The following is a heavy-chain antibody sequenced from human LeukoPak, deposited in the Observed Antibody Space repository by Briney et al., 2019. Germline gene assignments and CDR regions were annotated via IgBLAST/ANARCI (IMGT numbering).Heavy chain of an antibody. CDR3: ARASETAMVTL. V-gene: IGHV4-61*02. CDR1: GVSITSGTYY. D-gene: IGHD5-18*01. J-gene: IGHJ4*02. CDR2: IYSTGRV. Sequence: PSQTLSLTCTVSGVSITSGTYYWTWIRQPAGKGLEWIGRIYSTGRVNYNPSLKSRVTMLLDTSKNHISLKLTSVTAADTAIYFCARASETAMVTLWGQGTLVTVSS.